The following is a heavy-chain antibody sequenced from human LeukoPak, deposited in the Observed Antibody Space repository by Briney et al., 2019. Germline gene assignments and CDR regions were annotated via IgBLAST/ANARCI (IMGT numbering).Heavy chain of an antibody. D-gene: IGHD3-9*01. Sequence: PSETLSLTCHVSGGSISTYYWSWIRQPPGKGLEWIGYIFYSGSTNYNPSLKSRVTISVDTSKNQFSLKLSSVTAADTALYYCARDGSILGGYSHFDYWGQGTLVTVSS. CDR3: ARDGSILGGYSHFDY. J-gene: IGHJ4*02. CDR2: IFYSGST. CDR1: GGSISTYY. V-gene: IGHV4-59*01.